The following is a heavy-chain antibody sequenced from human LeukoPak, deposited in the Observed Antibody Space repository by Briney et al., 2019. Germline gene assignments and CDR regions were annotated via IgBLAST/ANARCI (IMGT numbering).Heavy chain of an antibody. V-gene: IGHV3-7*01. CDR1: GFTFSTSW. Sequence: GGSLRLSCAASGFTFSTSWMSWVRQVPGKGLEWVANIKKDGSETYYVDSVKGRFTISRDNAKISLYLQMNSLRAEDTAVYYCARGSGSTSCHFDYWGQGTLVTVSS. CDR2: IKKDGSET. J-gene: IGHJ4*02. CDR3: ARGSGSTSCHFDY. D-gene: IGHD2-2*01.